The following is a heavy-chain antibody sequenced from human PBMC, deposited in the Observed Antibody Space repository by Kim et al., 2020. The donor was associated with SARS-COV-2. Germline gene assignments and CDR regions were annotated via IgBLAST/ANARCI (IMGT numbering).Heavy chain of an antibody. V-gene: IGHV4-59*01. Sequence: KTHNHPSLQSRVHISGDTAKNQFSRKLSSVHAADTAVYYCASLAAGYGLDVWGQGTTVTVSS. CDR3: ASLAAGYGLDV. J-gene: IGHJ6*02. CDR2: KT. D-gene: IGHD6-13*01.